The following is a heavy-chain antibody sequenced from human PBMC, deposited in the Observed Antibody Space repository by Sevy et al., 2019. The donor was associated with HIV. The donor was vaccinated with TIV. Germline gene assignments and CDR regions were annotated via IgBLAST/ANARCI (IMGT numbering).Heavy chain of an antibody. Sequence: SETLSLTCTVSGGSITSLYWYWIRQPRGKGLEWIANIYYNGHINYNPSLKSRDTLSLDTSKNQFSLRLSSVTAADTAMYYCEGENAWGRGYSWGQGTLVTVSS. CDR3: EGENAWGRGYS. D-gene: IGHD1-26*01. J-gene: IGHJ4*02. CDR2: IYYNGHI. CDR1: GGSITSLY. V-gene: IGHV4-59*08.